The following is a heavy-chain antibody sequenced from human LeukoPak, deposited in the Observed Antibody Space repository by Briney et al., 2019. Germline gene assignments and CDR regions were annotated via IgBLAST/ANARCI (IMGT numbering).Heavy chain of an antibody. J-gene: IGHJ4*02. CDR2: ISWNSGNI. CDR1: GFTFDDYA. D-gene: IGHD3-10*01. Sequence: PGRSLRLSCAASGFTFDDYAMHWVRQAPGKGLEWVSGISWNSGNIGYADSVKGRFTISRDNAKNSLYLQMNSLRAEDTAVYYCERVGGGPAGSSYWGQGTLVTVS. V-gene: IGHV3-9*01. CDR3: ERVGGGPAGSSY.